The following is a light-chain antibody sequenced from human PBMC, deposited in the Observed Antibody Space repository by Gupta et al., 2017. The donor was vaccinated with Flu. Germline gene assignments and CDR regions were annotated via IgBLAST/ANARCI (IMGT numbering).Light chain of an antibody. Sequence: GNSVGNSYASWYHQKPGEDAVLVIYAKNIRPSGGPDRFSGSSSGNTTSLTITGAQAEDEADYYCNSRDGSNNHHVVFGGGTKLTVL. CDR1: SVGNSY. CDR3: NSRDGSNNHHVV. J-gene: IGLJ2*01. V-gene: IGLV3-19*01. CDR2: AKN.